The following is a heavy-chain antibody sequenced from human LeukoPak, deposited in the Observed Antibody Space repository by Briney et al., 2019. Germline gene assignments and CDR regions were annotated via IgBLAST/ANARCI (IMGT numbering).Heavy chain of an antibody. Sequence: GGSLRLSCAASGFTFSNYAMIWVRQAPGKGLEWVSSISGSGGSTYYADSVKGRFTISRDNSKNTLYLQMNSLRADDTAVYYCAKGSIVAVAGTIDYWGQGSLVTVSS. J-gene: IGHJ4*02. CDR3: AKGSIVAVAGTIDY. D-gene: IGHD6-19*01. V-gene: IGHV3-23*01. CDR1: GFTFSNYA. CDR2: ISGSGGST.